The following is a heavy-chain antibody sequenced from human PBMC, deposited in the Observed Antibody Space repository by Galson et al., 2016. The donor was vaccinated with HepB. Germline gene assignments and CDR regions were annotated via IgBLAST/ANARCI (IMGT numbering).Heavy chain of an antibody. CDR1: GFTFSSYG. D-gene: IGHD3-3*01. CDR2: ISFDGSNK. V-gene: IGHV3-33*05. Sequence: SLRLSCATSGFTFSSYGFHWVRQAPGKGLEWLTVISFDGSNKYYADSVEGRFTISRDNSRSTVSLHMTSLRAEDTAVYYCARALRFVEPSTKTRLYYGMGVWGQGTTVPVSS. J-gene: IGHJ6*01. CDR3: ARALRFVEPSTKTRLYYGMGV.